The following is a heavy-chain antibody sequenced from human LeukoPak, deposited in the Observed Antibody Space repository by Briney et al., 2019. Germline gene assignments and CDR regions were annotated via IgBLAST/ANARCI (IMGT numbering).Heavy chain of an antibody. V-gene: IGHV3-23*01. CDR1: GFTFSSYA. Sequence: GGSLRLSCVASGFTFSSYAMSWVRQAPGKGLEWVSGISGSGGSTYYADSVKGRFTISRDNSKNTLFLQMNSLRAEDTAVYYCAKETYSSGWYPYFDYWGQGTLVTVPS. CDR2: ISGSGGST. D-gene: IGHD6-19*01. CDR3: AKETYSSGWYPYFDY. J-gene: IGHJ4*02.